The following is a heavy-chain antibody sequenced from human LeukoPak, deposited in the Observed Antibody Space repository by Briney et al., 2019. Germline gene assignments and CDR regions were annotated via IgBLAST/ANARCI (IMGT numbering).Heavy chain of an antibody. V-gene: IGHV4-39*07. CDR2: IYYSGST. CDR3: ARDRYCSGGSCYSSSFDY. D-gene: IGHD2-15*01. Sequence: SETLSLTCTVSGGPISSSSYYWGWIRQPPGKGLEWIGSIYYSGSTYYNPSLKSRVTISVDTSENQFSLKLSSVTAADTAVYYCARDRYCSGGSCYSSSFDYWGQGTLVTVSS. CDR1: GGPISSSSYY. J-gene: IGHJ4*02.